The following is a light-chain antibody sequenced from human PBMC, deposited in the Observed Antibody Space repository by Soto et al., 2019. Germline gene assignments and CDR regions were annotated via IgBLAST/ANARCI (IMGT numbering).Light chain of an antibody. CDR1: TSNIGAPYD. Sequence: QSVLTQPPSVSGAPGQRVSISCTGSTSNIGAPYDVHWYQHLPGTAPKLLIYGDNNRPSGVPDRFSGSKSGNAASLTVSGLQGEDEADYYCSSYAGSSWVFGGGTQLTVL. CDR2: GDN. V-gene: IGLV1-40*01. CDR3: SSYAGSSWV. J-gene: IGLJ3*02.